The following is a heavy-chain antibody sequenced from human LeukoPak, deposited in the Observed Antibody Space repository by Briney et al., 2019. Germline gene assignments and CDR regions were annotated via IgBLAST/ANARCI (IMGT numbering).Heavy chain of an antibody. Sequence: GGSLRLSCAASGFTFSSYAMSRVRQAPGKGLEWVSAISGSGGSTYYADSVKGRFTISRDNSKNTLYLQMNSLRAEDTAVYYCAKRPLSSGWYSDYWGQGTLVTVSS. CDR1: GFTFSSYA. J-gene: IGHJ4*02. V-gene: IGHV3-23*01. CDR2: ISGSGGST. CDR3: AKRPLSSGWYSDY. D-gene: IGHD6-19*01.